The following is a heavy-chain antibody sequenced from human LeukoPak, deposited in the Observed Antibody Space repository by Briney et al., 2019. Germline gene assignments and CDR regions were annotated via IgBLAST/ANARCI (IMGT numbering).Heavy chain of an antibody. J-gene: IGHJ4*02. V-gene: IGHV3-23*01. Sequence: GGSLRLSCAASGFPLSSFAMGWVRQAPGKGLEWVSSIFGSGGPTYYADSVKGRFTISRDNSKNTLYLQLNSLRAEDTALYYCVKGDSSGWYWGQGALVTVSS. CDR3: VKGDSSGWY. CDR2: IFGSGGPT. CDR1: GFPLSSFA. D-gene: IGHD6-19*01.